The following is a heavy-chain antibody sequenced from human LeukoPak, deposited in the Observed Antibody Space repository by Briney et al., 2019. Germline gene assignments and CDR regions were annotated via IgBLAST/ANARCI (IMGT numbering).Heavy chain of an antibody. CDR1: GGSFSGYY. V-gene: IGHV4-34*01. CDR2: INHSGST. CDR3: ARRPHTAMAFYYYYYYMDV. J-gene: IGHJ6*03. Sequence: PSETLSLTCAVYGGSFSGYYWSWIRQPPGKGREWIGEINHSGSTNYNPSLKSRVTISVDTSKNQFSLKLSSVTAADTAVYYCARRPHTAMAFYYYYYYMDVWGKGTTVTVSS. D-gene: IGHD5-18*01.